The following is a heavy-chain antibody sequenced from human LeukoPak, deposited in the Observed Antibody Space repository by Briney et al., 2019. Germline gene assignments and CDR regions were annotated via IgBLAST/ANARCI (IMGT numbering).Heavy chain of an antibody. D-gene: IGHD3-22*01. J-gene: IGHJ5*02. V-gene: IGHV1-69*02. CDR3: ARVDDSSGYWNYNWFDP. CDR2: IIPILGIA. Sequence: ASVKVSCKASGGTFSSYTISWVRQAPGQGLEWMGRIIPILGIANYAQKFQGRVTITADKSTSTAYMELSSLRSEDTAVYYCARVDDSSGYWNYNWFDPWGQGTLVTVSS. CDR1: GGTFSSYT.